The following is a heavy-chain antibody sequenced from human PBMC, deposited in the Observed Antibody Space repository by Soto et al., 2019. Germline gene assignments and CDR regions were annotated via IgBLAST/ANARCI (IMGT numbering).Heavy chain of an antibody. CDR2: ISAYNGNT. J-gene: IGHJ3*02. CDR3: ARDLDDYVWGSYPSPDAFDI. Sequence: GAPVKLSWKASGYALISLGISWVRQAPGQGLEWMGWISAYNGNTNYAQKLQGRVTMTTDTSTSTAYMELRSLRSDDTAVYYCARDLDDYVWGSYPSPDAFDIWGQGTMVTVSS. V-gene: IGHV1-18*01. D-gene: IGHD3-16*02. CDR1: GYALISLG.